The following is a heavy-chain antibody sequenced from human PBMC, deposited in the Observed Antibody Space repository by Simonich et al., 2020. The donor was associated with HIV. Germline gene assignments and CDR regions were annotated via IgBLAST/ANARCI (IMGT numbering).Heavy chain of an antibody. CDR2: FDPEECET. Sequence: QVQLVQSGAEVKKPGASVKVSCKVSGYTLTDLSLHWVRQAPGKGLELMVNFDPEECETIYSQEFQGRVTMTEDTSTDTAYMELSSLRSEDTAVYYCATPSLAATAFDYWGQGTLVTVSS. J-gene: IGHJ4*02. CDR1: GYTLTDLS. V-gene: IGHV1-24*01. D-gene: IGHD2-15*01. CDR3: ATPSLAATAFDY.